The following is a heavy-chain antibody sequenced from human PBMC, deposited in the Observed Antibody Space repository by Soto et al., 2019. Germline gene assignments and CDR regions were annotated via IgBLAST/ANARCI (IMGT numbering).Heavy chain of an antibody. J-gene: IGHJ4*02. CDR3: AKDSAYSYGYGYDS. V-gene: IGHV3-30*18. D-gene: IGHD5-18*01. CDR1: GFTFKNFG. Sequence: QVQLVESGGSVVQPGRSLRLSCAASGFTFKNFGIHWVLQAPGKGLEWVALISFDESQKYYADSVKGRFTISRDNSKDTVYLQMHSLTAEDSAVYCCAKDSAYSYGYGYDSWGQGTRVTVSP. CDR2: ISFDESQK.